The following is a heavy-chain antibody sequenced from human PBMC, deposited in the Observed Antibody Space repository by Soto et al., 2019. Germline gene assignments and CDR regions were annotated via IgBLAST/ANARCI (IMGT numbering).Heavy chain of an antibody. V-gene: IGHV3-7*01. CDR1: GFTFSRYW. Sequence: GGSLRLSCGASGFTFSRYWMSWVRQAPGKGLEWVANIKEDGSEKYYVDSVKGRFTISRDNAKNSLYLQMNSLRVEDTAVYHCASLSGYCSGGTCYYMDVWGKGTTVTVSS. J-gene: IGHJ6*03. D-gene: IGHD2-15*01. CDR3: ASLSGYCSGGTCYYMDV. CDR2: IKEDGSEK.